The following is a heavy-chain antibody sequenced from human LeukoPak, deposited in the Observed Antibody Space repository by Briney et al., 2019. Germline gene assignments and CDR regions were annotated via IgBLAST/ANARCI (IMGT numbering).Heavy chain of an antibody. CDR1: GFTFSSYA. CDR2: ISYDGSNK. V-gene: IGHV3-30-3*01. D-gene: IGHD6-13*01. CDR3: ARRLPGIAAAAIDY. Sequence: PGRSLRLSCAASGFTFSSYAMHWVRQAPGKGLEWVAVISYDGSNKYYADSVKGRFTISRDNSKNTLYLQMNSLRAEDTAVYYCARRLPGIAAAAIDYWGQGTLVTVSS. J-gene: IGHJ4*02.